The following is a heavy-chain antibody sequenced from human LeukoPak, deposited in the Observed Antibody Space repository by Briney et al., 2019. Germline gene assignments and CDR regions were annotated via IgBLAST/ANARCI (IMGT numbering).Heavy chain of an antibody. CDR1: GFTFGDYA. Sequence: GGSLRLSCTASGFTFGDYAMSWFRQAPEKGLEWVGVIRSKAYGGTTEYAASVKGRFTISRDDSKSIAYLEVNSLKTEDTAMYYCTRSGYSSNWSYYFDYWGQGTLGTVSS. V-gene: IGHV3-49*03. J-gene: IGHJ4*02. D-gene: IGHD6-13*01. CDR2: IRSKAYGGTT. CDR3: TRSGYSSNWSYYFDY.